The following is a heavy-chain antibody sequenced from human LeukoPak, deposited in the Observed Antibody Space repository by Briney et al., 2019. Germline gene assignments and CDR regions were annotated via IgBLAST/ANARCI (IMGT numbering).Heavy chain of an antibody. V-gene: IGHV4-34*01. J-gene: IGHJ6*03. CDR3: ARGRSGYDYLTNYYYYYMDV. D-gene: IGHD5-12*01. CDR2: INHSGST. Sequence: KPSETLSLTCAVYGGSFSGYYWSWIRQPPGKGLEWIGEINHSGSTNYNPSLKSRVTISVDTSKNQFSLKLSSATAADTAVYYCARGRSGYDYLTNYYYYYMDVWGKGTTVTVSS. CDR1: GGSFSGYY.